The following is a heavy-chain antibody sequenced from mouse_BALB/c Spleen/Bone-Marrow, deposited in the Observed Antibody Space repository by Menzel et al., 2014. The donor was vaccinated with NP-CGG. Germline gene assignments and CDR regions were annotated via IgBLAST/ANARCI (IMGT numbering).Heavy chain of an antibody. CDR1: GYSFTSYW. V-gene: IGHV1S126*01. Sequence: QVQLKQSGPQLVRPGASVKISCKASGYSFTSYWMHWVKRRPGQGLEWMGMIDPSDSETRLNQKFKDKATLTVDKSSSTAYMQLSSPTPEDSAVYYCARDGITTATYYYAMDYWGQGTSVTVSS. CDR3: ARDGITTATYYYAMDY. CDR2: IDPSDSET. J-gene: IGHJ4*01. D-gene: IGHD1-2*01.